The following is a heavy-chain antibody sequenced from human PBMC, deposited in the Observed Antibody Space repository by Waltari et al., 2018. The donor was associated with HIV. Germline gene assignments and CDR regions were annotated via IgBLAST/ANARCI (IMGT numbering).Heavy chain of an antibody. J-gene: IGHJ6*02. CDR1: GFTCDKYA. V-gene: IGHV3-9*01. CDR3: GKDLTPGGLDV. CDR2: FSLDSDRI. Sequence: EVQLVMSGGGVVQPGGSLRLSCACSGFTCDKYAMYWVRQVPGKGLEWVSGFSLDSDRIDYADSVKGRFTVSRDNAKNSLYLQMNSLRVEDTALYYCGKDLTPGGLDVWGQGTTVIVSS.